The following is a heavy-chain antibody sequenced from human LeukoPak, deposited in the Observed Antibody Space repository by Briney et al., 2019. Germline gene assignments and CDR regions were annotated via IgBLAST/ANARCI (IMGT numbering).Heavy chain of an antibody. J-gene: IGHJ4*02. CDR3: WHIWPDY. V-gene: IGHV4-34*01. D-gene: IGHD3-3*02. CDR2: INHSGST. CDR1: GGSFSGYY. Sequence: PSETLSLTCAVYGGSFSGYYWSWIRQPPGKGLEWIGEINHSGSTNYNPSLKSRVTISVDTSKNQFSLKLSSVTAADTAVYHCWHIWPDYWGQGTLVTVSS.